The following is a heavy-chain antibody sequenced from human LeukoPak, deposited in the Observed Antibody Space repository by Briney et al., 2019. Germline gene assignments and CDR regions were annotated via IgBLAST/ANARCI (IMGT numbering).Heavy chain of an antibody. Sequence: ASVKVSCKASGYTFTGYYMHWVRQAPGQGLEWMGWINPNSGCTNYAQKFQGRVTMTRDTSISTAYMELSRLRSDNTAVYYCARAYYYDSSPEDYWGQGTLVTVSS. J-gene: IGHJ4*02. D-gene: IGHD3-22*01. CDR1: GYTFTGYY. CDR2: INPNSGCT. CDR3: ARAYYYDSSPEDY. V-gene: IGHV1-2*02.